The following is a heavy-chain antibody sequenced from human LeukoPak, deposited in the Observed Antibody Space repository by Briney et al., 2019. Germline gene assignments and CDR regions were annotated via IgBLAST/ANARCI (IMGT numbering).Heavy chain of an antibody. Sequence: GGSLRLSCAASGFTFSSYAMSWVRQAPGKGLEWVSAISGSGGSTYYADSVKGRFTISRDNSKNTLYLQLNSLRAEDTAVYYCARALVGATEYYFDYWGQGTLVTVSS. D-gene: IGHD1-26*01. CDR2: ISGSGGST. CDR3: ARALVGATEYYFDY. V-gene: IGHV3-23*01. CDR1: GFTFSSYA. J-gene: IGHJ4*02.